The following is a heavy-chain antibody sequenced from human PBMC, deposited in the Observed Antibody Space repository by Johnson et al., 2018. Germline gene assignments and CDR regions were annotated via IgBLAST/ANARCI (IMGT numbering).Heavy chain of an antibody. J-gene: IGHJ6*02. CDR2: INPSGGST. D-gene: IGHD2/OR15-2a*01. CDR1: GYIFTSYY. CDR3: ARDSRGMDV. V-gene: IGHV1-46*01. Sequence: QVQLVQSGAEVKKPGASVKVSCKASGYIFTSYYIHWVRQAPVQGLEWMGIINPSGGSTSYAQKFQGRVTMTRDTSTSTVYMELSSLRSEDTAVYYCARDSRGMDVWGQGTTVTVSS.